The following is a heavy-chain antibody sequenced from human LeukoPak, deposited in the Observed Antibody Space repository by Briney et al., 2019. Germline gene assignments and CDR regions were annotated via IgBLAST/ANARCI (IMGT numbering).Heavy chain of an antibody. D-gene: IGHD2-2*01. V-gene: IGHV3-7*01. CDR2: IKQDGSEK. Sequence: PGGSLRLSCEASGFTFSSYWMSWVRQAPGKGLEWVANIKQDGSEKFYMDSVEGRFTISRDNAKNSLYLQMNSLRDEDTAVYFCARDGWGSTSLNWFDPWGQGTLVTVSS. J-gene: IGHJ5*02. CDR1: GFTFSSYW. CDR3: ARDGWGSTSLNWFDP.